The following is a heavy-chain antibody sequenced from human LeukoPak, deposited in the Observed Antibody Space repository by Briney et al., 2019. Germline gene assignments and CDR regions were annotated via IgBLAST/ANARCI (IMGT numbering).Heavy chain of an antibody. J-gene: IGHJ4*02. CDR2: IKQDGSEK. V-gene: IGHV3-7*01. D-gene: IGHD3-10*01. CDR3: VGSAGWLFDY. Sequence: PGGSLRLSCSASGFTFSSYWMHWVRPAPGKGLEWVAIIKQDGSEKFYVDSVKGRFTVSRDNIKNLLYLQMNTLRVEDTGVYYCVGSAGWLFDYWGQGTLVTVSS. CDR1: GFTFSSYW.